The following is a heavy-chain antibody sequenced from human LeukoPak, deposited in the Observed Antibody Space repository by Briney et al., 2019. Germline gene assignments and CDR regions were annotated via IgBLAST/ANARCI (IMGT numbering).Heavy chain of an antibody. J-gene: IGHJ5*02. D-gene: IGHD1-1*01. Sequence: ASVKVSCKASEYTFTTYSMHWVRQAPGQRLEWMGWINTGNGNTKYSQKFQGRVTITRDTSASTAYMELSSLRSEDTAMYYCARVLDTTIPTPWAWGRGTLVTVSS. CDR1: EYTFTTYS. V-gene: IGHV1-3*04. CDR3: ARVLDTTIPTPWA. CDR2: INTGNGNT.